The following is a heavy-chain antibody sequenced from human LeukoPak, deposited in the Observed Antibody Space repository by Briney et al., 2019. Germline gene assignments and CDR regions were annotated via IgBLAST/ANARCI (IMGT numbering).Heavy chain of an antibody. D-gene: IGHD2-15*01. V-gene: IGHV4-34*01. Sequence: SETLSLTCAVYGGSFSGYYWNWIRQPPGKGLEWIGGINHSGGTHYNPSLKSRVTISLDTSKSQFSLKLSSVTAADTAVYYCAGRGFWGQGTLVTVSS. CDR2: INHSGGT. CDR3: AGRGF. CDR1: GGSFSGYY. J-gene: IGHJ4*02.